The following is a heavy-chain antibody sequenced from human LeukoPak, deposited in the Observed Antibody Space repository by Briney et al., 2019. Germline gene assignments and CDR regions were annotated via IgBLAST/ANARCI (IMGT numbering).Heavy chain of an antibody. CDR3: ARHTSKTSSSIAARQRIGFAFDI. CDR1: GFSINIGYY. V-gene: IGHV4-38-2*02. D-gene: IGHD6-6*01. J-gene: IGHJ3*02. Sequence: SETLSLTCNVSGFSINIGYYWGWIRQPPGKGLEWIGSIFHSGKTYYNSSLKSRVTISIDTSKNQFSLKLSSVTAADTAVYYCARHTSKTSSSIAARQRIGFAFDIWGQGTMVTVSS. CDR2: IFHSGKT.